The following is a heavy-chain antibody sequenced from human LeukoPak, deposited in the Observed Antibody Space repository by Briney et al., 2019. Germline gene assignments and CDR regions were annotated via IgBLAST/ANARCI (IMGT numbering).Heavy chain of an antibody. J-gene: IGHJ5*02. Sequence: GASVKVSCKASGYTFTSYDINWVRQATGQGLEWMGIINPSGGSTSYAQKFQGRVTMTRDTSTSTVYMELSSLRSEDTAVYYCARSEWLVRGWFDPWGQGTLVTVSS. V-gene: IGHV1-46*01. CDR3: ARSEWLVRGWFDP. CDR2: INPSGGST. D-gene: IGHD6-19*01. CDR1: GYTFTSYD.